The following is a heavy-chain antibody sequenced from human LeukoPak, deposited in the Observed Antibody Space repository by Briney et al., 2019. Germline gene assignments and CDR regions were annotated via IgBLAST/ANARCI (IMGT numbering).Heavy chain of an antibody. V-gene: IGHV1-8*01. CDR1: GYTFASYD. D-gene: IGHD2-15*01. CDR3: ARVPSLGYCSGGSCYRFDH. CDR2: MNPHSTNT. Sequence: ASVKVSCKASGYTFASYDINWVRQAPGQGLEWMGWMNPHSTNTGYAQKFQGRVTITRDTSMSTAYMELSSLTSEDTAVYYCARVPSLGYCSGGSCYRFDHWGQGTLVAVSS. J-gene: IGHJ4*02.